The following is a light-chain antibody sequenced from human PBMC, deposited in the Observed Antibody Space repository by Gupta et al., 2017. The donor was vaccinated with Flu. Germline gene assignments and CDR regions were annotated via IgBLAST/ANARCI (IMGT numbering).Light chain of an antibody. V-gene: IGLV2-14*01. CDR3: SSYTSSSTLV. Sequence: QSALTQPASVSGSPGQSITISCTGPSSDVGGHNYVSWYQQHTGKAPQLMIYDVSNQPSGVAYRFSCSKSGNTACLTISGLQAEDEADYYCSSYTSSSTLVFGGGTKLTVL. CDR2: DVS. J-gene: IGLJ2*01. CDR1: SSDVGGHNY.